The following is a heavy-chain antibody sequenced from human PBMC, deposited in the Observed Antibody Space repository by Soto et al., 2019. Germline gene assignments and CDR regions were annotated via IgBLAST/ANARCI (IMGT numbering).Heavy chain of an antibody. J-gene: IGHJ4*02. Sequence: EVQLLESGGGLVQPGGSLRLSCAASGFTFSSYAMSWVRQAPGKGLEYVSSITGCGGNTYYADSVRGRFTISRDNSKDALYLQMTSLRVEDTAVYYCARTTVTKSRDYWGQGTLVTVSS. CDR3: ARTTVTKSRDY. V-gene: IGHV3-23*01. D-gene: IGHD4-17*01. CDR2: ITGCGGNT. CDR1: GFTFSSYA.